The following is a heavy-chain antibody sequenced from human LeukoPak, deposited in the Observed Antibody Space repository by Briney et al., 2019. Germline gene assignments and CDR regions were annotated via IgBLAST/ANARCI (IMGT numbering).Heavy chain of an antibody. CDR3: AHLFYYYDSSGTRGYDAFDI. Sequence: ASVKVSCKASGYTFTSYGITWVRQAPGQGLEWMGWTSGYNGDTNYAQKLQGRVTMTTDTSTSTAYMELRSLRSDDTAVYYCAHLFYYYDSSGTRGYDAFDIWGQGTMVTVSS. CDR2: TSGYNGDT. CDR1: GYTFTSYG. D-gene: IGHD3-22*01. J-gene: IGHJ3*02. V-gene: IGHV1-18*01.